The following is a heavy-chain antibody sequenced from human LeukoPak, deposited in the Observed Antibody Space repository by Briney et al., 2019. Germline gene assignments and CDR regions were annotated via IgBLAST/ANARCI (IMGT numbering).Heavy chain of an antibody. D-gene: IGHD5-24*01. V-gene: IGHV3-33*06. J-gene: IGHJ4*02. CDR1: GFTFSDYG. Sequence: GGSLRLSCAASGFTFSDYGMHWVRQAPGKGLEWVAVIWYDGTNKYYSDSVKGRFTISRDNSKNTLFLQMNSLRAEDTAVYYCAKGARDGYNDYWGQGTLVTVSS. CDR3: AKGARDGYNDY. CDR2: IWYDGTNK.